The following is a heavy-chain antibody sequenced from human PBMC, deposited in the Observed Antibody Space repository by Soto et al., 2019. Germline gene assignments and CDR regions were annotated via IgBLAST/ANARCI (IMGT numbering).Heavy chain of an antibody. CDR2: ISYDGSNK. V-gene: IGHV3-30-3*01. Sequence: GGSLRLSCAASGFTFSSYAMHWVRQAPGKGLEWVAVISYDGSNKYYADSVKGRFTISRDNSKNTLYLQMNSLRAEDTAVYYCARELLFSVFLGAFDIWGQGTMVTVSS. J-gene: IGHJ3*02. CDR3: ARELLFSVFLGAFDI. CDR1: GFTFSSYA.